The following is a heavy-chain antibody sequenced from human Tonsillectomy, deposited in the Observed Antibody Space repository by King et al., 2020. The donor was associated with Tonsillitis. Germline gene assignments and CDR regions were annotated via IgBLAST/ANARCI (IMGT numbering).Heavy chain of an antibody. Sequence: VQLVESGGGLVQPGGSLRLSCAASGFTFNIYAMTWVRQAPGKGLEWVSVIYSDGTKTYYADSVKGRFTISRDNYKNTLYLQMNSLRPEDTAVYYCAKDQQPRVYWYFDLWGRGTLVTVSS. CDR3: AKDQQPRVYWYFDL. CDR2: IYSDGTKT. CDR1: GFTFNIYA. V-gene: IGHV3-23*03. D-gene: IGHD6-13*01. J-gene: IGHJ2*01.